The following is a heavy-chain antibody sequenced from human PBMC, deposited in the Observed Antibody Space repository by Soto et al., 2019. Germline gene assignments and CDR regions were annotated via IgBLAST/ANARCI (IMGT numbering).Heavy chain of an antibody. Sequence: KSSETLSLTCNVSGDSIRNYYWNWIRQTPGKGLEWIGYIYYTGSTNYNPSLESRVNIFIDKSKTHFSLKLNSVTAADTGVYFCARGSSDRLLPVELWGRGTTFTVSS. J-gene: IGHJ6*02. CDR2: IYYTGST. CDR1: GDSIRNYY. CDR3: ARGSSDRLLPVEL. V-gene: IGHV4-59*01. D-gene: IGHD6-25*01.